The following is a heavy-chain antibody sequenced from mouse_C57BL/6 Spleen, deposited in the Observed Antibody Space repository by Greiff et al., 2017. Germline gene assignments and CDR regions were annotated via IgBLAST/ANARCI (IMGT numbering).Heavy chain of an antibody. CDR1: GYTFTDYE. D-gene: IGHD1-1*01. J-gene: IGHJ2*01. Sequence: QVQLQQSGAELVRPGASVTLSCKASGYTFTDYEMHWVKQTPVHGLEWIGAIDPETGGTAYNQKFKGKAILTADKSSSTAYMELRSLTSEDSAVYYCTRCGRIIGYFDYWGQGTTLTVSS. CDR3: TRCGRIIGYFDY. V-gene: IGHV1-15*01. CDR2: IDPETGGT.